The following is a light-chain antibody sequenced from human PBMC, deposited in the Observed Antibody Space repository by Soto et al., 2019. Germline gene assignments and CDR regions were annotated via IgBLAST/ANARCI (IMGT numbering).Light chain of an antibody. CDR3: LSFDHSVT. CDR2: GAS. CDR1: HSVSRTY. J-gene: IGKJ5*01. Sequence: SHSPGTLSLYKWERANLSCRASHSVSRTYLAWYQQKPGQAPRLLIYGASDRATGTPDRFSGSGSGTDFTLTISRLEPEDSAVYSWLSFDHSVTLAEGTRLEFK. V-gene: IGKV3-20*01.